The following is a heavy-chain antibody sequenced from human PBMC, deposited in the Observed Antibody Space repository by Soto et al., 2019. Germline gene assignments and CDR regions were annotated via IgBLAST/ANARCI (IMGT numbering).Heavy chain of an antibody. CDR1: GFTFSTYW. D-gene: IGHD3-10*01. CDR3: DSIPVLRGPSDY. CDR2: INGDGTTT. Sequence: EVRLVESGGDLVQPGGSLRLSCAAAGFTFSTYWMHWVRQAPGKGLVWVSRINGDGTTTQYADSVKCRFTISRDNANNTLYLQMNTLRGDDTAMYYCDSIPVLRGPSDYWGQGTLVTVSS. J-gene: IGHJ4*02. V-gene: IGHV3-74*02.